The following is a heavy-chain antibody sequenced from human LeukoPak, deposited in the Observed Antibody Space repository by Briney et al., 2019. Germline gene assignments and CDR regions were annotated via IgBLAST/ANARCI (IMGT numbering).Heavy chain of an antibody. D-gene: IGHD6-13*01. CDR2: ISTSGGTI. V-gene: IGHV3-48*03. CDR3: ATSRGSWPDYFDY. CDR1: GFTFSSYA. J-gene: IGHJ4*02. Sequence: GGSLRLSCVASGFTFSSYAMNWVRQAPGKGLDWVSYISTSGGTIYYADSVKGRFTISRDNAKNSLYLQMNSLGAEDTAVYYCATSRGSWPDYFDYWGQGTLVTVPS.